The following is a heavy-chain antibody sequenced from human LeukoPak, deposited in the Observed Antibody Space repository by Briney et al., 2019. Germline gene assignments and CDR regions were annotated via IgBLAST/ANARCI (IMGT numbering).Heavy chain of an antibody. Sequence: GGSLRLSCAASGYTFSSYIMNWVRQAPGKGLEWVSSISSSSSYIYYADSVKGRFTISRDNAKNSLYLQMNSLRAEDTAVYYCASGEFLPLRYWGQGALVSVSS. CDR3: ASGEFLPLRY. V-gene: IGHV3-21*01. J-gene: IGHJ4*02. CDR2: ISSSSSYI. CDR1: GYTFSSYI. D-gene: IGHD3-10*01.